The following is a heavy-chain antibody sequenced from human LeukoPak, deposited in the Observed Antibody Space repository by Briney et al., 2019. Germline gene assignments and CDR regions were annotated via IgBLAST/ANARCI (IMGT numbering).Heavy chain of an antibody. J-gene: IGHJ4*02. CDR2: IYYSGST. Sequence: SETLSLTCTVSGGSISSYYWSRIRQPPGKGLEWIGYIYYSGSTNYNPSLKSRVTISVDTSKDQFSLKLSSVTAADTAVYYCARGVYSSSWPFDYWGQGTLVTVSS. CDR3: ARGVYSSSWPFDY. D-gene: IGHD6-13*01. V-gene: IGHV4-59*01. CDR1: GGSISSYY.